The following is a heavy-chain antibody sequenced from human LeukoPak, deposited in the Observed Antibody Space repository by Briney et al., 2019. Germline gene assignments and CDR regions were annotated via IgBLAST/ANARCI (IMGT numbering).Heavy chain of an antibody. Sequence: NASETLSLTCTVSGYSISSGYYWGWIRQPPGKGLEWIGSIYHSGSTYYNPSLKSRVTISVDTSKNQFSLKLSSVTAADTAVYYCARDNIVVVAATKAYYFDYWGQGTLVTVSS. CDR1: GYSISSGYY. V-gene: IGHV4-38-2*02. CDR2: IYHSGST. CDR3: ARDNIVVVAATKAYYFDY. D-gene: IGHD2-15*01. J-gene: IGHJ4*02.